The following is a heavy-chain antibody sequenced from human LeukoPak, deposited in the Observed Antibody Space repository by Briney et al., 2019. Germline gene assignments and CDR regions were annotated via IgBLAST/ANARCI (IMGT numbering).Heavy chain of an antibody. CDR3: GRSRADWRGFLLAPFDY. Sequence: ESGPTLVKPSQILWLNFKFSGLLWSTSGVGVGWIRQPPGKALEWLALNYWDDDKRYSPSLKRRLTITNSTSMNQAVLTMTKIAAFYRAPYYCGRSRADWRGFLLAPFDYWGQGTLVTVSS. CDR1: GLLWSTSGVG. V-gene: IGHV2-5*02. D-gene: IGHD3-9*01. J-gene: IGHJ4*02. CDR2: NYWDDDK.